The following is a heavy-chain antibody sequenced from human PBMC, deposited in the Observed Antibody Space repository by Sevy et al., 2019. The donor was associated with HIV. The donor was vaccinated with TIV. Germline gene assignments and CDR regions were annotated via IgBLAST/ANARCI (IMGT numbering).Heavy chain of an antibody. CDR2: IYIAGRT. V-gene: IGHV3-53*01. Sequence: GGSLRLSCAVSGFTISDNYMNWVRQAPGKGLEWVSIIYIAGRTYYADSVRGRFTISRDKAKNTLYLQMNSLRVEDTAVYYCVREDLVLGEDNYYGMGVWGQGTTVTVSS. D-gene: IGHD3-16*01. CDR3: VREDLVLGEDNYYGMGV. J-gene: IGHJ6*02. CDR1: GFTISDNY.